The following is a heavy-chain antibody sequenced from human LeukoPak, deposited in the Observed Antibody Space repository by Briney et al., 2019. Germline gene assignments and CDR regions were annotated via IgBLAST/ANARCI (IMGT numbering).Heavy chain of an antibody. CDR1: VDFPSIYY. V-gene: IGHV4-59*01. CDR2: INYSGST. J-gene: IGHJ3*02. Sequence: SETLSLTCTDPVDFPSIYYWSWIRQPPGKGLECIGYINYSGSTNYNPSLRSRVTISIDTSKNQFSLKLNSVTAADTAVYYCVRYFDWPYAFDIWGQGTMVTVSS. D-gene: IGHD3-9*01. CDR3: VRYFDWPYAFDI.